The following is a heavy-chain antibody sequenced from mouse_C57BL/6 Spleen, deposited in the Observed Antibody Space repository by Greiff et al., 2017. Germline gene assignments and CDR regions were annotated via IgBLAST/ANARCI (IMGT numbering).Heavy chain of an antibody. D-gene: IGHD4-1*01. CDR2: IYHSDSAT. V-gene: IGHV1-61*01. CDR1: GYTFTSYW. CDR3: AREVGRGRFAY. J-gene: IGHJ3*01. Sequence: QVQLQQPGAELVRPGSSVKLSCKASGYTFTSYWMDWVKKRPGQGLEWIGNIYHSDSATHYNKKFKDKATLTVDKTSSTAYMQLSSLTSEDSAVYYCAREVGRGRFAYWGQGTLVTVSA.